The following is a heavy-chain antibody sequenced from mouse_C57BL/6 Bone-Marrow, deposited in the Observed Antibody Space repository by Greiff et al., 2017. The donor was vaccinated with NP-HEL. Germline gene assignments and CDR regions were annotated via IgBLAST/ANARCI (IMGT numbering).Heavy chain of an antibody. CDR3: AASEDYGSSLTWAG. Sequence: QVQLQQPGAELVKPGASVKMSCKASGYTFTSYWITWVKQRPGQGLEWIGVIYPGSGITNYNEKFKSKATLTVDTSSSTAYMQLSSLTSEDSAVYYCAASEDYGSSLTWAGWGQGTTLTVSS. CDR1: GYTFTSYW. V-gene: IGHV1-55*01. CDR2: IYPGSGIT. D-gene: IGHD1-1*01. J-gene: IGHJ2*01.